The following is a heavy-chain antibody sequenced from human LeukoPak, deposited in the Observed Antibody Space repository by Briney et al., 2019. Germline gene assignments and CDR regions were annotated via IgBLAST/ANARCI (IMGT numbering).Heavy chain of an antibody. CDR2: INQDGSEK. Sequence: GGSLRLSCAASGFTFNNYWMSWVRQAPGKGLEWVANINQDGSEKYYVDSVKGRFTISRDNAKNSLYLQMNSLRAEDTAVYYCARQNSIAAAGTFYYYYYMDVWGKGTTVTVSS. D-gene: IGHD6-13*01. CDR3: ARQNSIAAAGTFYYYYYMDV. CDR1: GFTFNNYW. V-gene: IGHV3-7*01. J-gene: IGHJ6*03.